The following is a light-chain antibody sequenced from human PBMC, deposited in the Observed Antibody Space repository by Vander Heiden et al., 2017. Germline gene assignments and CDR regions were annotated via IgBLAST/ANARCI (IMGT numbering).Light chain of an antibody. V-gene: IGKV1D-8*02. CDR2: AAS. Sequence: AIWMTQPPPLPSASTRDGGTTRCRMSQVISSYLAWYQQKPGKAPGLLIYAASTLPSGVPSRFSGSGSGTDFTLTISCLQSEDFATYYCQQYYSFPWTFGQGTRVEIK. J-gene: IGKJ1*01. CDR3: QQYYSFPWT. CDR1: QVISSY.